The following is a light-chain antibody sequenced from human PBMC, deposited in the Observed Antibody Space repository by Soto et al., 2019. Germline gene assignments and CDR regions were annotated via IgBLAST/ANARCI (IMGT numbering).Light chain of an antibody. CDR1: QSVSSN. Sequence: EIVMTQSPATLSVSPGETATLSCRASQSVSSNLAWYQQKPGQAPRLLIYGASTRATGSPARFSGSGSGAESTLTISSLQSEDFSVYYCQQYHKWPPCTFGQGTKVEIK. V-gene: IGKV3-15*01. CDR3: QQYHKWPPCT. J-gene: IGKJ1*01. CDR2: GAS.